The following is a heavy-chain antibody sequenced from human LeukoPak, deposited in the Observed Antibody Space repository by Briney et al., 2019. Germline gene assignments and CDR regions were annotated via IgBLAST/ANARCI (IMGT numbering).Heavy chain of an antibody. CDR2: IKQDGSEK. D-gene: IGHD2-2*02. Sequence: GGSLRLSCAASGFTFSSYWMSWVRQAPGKGLEWVANIKQDGSEKYYVDSVKGRFTISRDNAKNSLYLQMNSLRAEDTAVYYCASGCSSTSCYTRRFDYWGQGTLVTVSS. V-gene: IGHV3-7*01. CDR1: GFTFSSYW. J-gene: IGHJ4*02. CDR3: ASGCSSTSCYTRRFDY.